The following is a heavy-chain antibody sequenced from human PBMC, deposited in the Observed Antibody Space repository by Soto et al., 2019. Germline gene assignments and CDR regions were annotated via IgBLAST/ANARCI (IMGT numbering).Heavy chain of an antibody. J-gene: IGHJ4*02. CDR1: GGTFSSYA. CDR2: IIPIFGTA. V-gene: IGHV1-69*01. Sequence: QVQLVQSGAEVKKPGSSVKVSCKASGGTFSSYAISWVRQATGQGLEWMGGIIPIFGTANYAQKLQGRVTITADESTSTAHMELSSLKSEDTAVYYCAGGYSGYDLFDYWGQGTLVTVSS. CDR3: AGGYSGYDLFDY. D-gene: IGHD5-12*01.